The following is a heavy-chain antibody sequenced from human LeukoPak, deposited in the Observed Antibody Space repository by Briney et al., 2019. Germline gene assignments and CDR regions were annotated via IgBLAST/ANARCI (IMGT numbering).Heavy chain of an antibody. D-gene: IGHD1-26*01. CDR3: AKERLGATTPNPDY. J-gene: IGHJ4*02. V-gene: IGHV3-30*18. Sequence: PGGSLRLSCAASGCTFSTYGMHWVRQAPGKGLEWVAVISSDGSDKYYTDSVKGRFTISRDNSKNTLYLQMSSLRADDTALYYCAKERLGATTPNPDYRGQGTLVTVSS. CDR1: GCTFSTYG. CDR2: ISSDGSDK.